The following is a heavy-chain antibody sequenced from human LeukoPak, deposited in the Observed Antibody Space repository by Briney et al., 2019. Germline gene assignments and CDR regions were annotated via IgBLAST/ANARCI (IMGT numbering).Heavy chain of an antibody. CDR1: GGSISSSGYY. V-gene: IGHV4-39*01. CDR3: ASSHLGYCSSTSCRGAFDI. J-gene: IGHJ3*02. CDR2: IYYSGST. Sequence: SETLSLTCTVSGGSISSSGYYWGWIRQPPGKGLEWIGSIYYSGSTYYNPSLKSRVTISVDTSKNQFSLKLSSVTAADTAVYYCASSHLGYCSSTSCRGAFDIWGQGTMVTVSS. D-gene: IGHD2-2*01.